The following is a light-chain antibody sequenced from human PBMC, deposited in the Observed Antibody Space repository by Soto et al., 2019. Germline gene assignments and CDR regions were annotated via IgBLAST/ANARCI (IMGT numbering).Light chain of an antibody. Sequence: EIVLTQSPGTLSLSPGERATLSCRASQSVSSNYLAWYQQKPGQAPRLLIHGASSRATGIPDRFSGSESGTDFTLTISRLEPEDFAVYYCQQFGSSPPYTFGQGTKLEIK. J-gene: IGKJ2*01. CDR3: QQFGSSPPYT. V-gene: IGKV3-20*01. CDR1: QSVSSNY. CDR2: GAS.